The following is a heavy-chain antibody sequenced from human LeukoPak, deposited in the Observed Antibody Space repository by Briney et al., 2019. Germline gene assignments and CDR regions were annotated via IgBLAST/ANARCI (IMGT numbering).Heavy chain of an antibody. CDR2: MHTSGNT. CDR1: GDSISSYY. J-gene: IGHJ5*02. V-gene: IGHV4-4*07. CDR3: ARVVSSFYDISTGYSNWFDP. D-gene: IGHD3-9*01. Sequence: SETLSLTCTVSGDSISSYYWTWIRQSAGKGLEWIGRMHTSGNTDYNPSLKSRVTMSIDTSKNEVSLKLTSVTAADTAVYYCARVVSSFYDISTGYSNWFDPWGQGTLVIVSS.